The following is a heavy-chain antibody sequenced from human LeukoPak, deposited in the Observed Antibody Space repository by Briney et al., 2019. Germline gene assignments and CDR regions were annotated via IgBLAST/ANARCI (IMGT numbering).Heavy chain of an antibody. V-gene: IGHV3-7*02. D-gene: IGHD6-13*01. CDR1: GFTFSSYW. CDR3: ARNRGSWATDY. CDR2: IKRDGSEK. J-gene: IGHJ4*02. Sequence: GGSLRLSCAASGFTFSSYWMSWVRQAPGKGLEWVANIKRDGSEKYYVDSVKGRFTISRDNAENSLYLQMNSLRDEDTAVYYCARNRGSWATDYWGQGTLVTVSS.